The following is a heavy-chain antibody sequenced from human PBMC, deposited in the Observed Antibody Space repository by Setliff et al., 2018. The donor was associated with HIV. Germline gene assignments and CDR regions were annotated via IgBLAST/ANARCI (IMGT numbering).Heavy chain of an antibody. V-gene: IGHV3-7*01. D-gene: IGHD6-25*01. CDR1: AFTSGYTFSNYW. J-gene: IGHJ4*02. Sequence: GGSLRLSCAASAFTSGYTFSNYWMSWVRQAPGKGLEWVANINQNGREKYYVASVKGRFTISRDNAKDSLYLQMNSLRGEDTAVYYCARSRPYNSALDYWGQGTLVTVSS. CDR2: INQNGREK. CDR3: ARSRPYNSALDY.